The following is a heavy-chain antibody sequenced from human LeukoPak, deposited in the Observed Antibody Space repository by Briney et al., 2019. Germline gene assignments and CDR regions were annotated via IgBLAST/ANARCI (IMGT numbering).Heavy chain of an antibody. CDR1: GYTFTSYG. V-gene: IGHV1-18*01. J-gene: IGHJ4*02. Sequence: SSVTVSFTSSGYTFTSYGISWVRQAPGPGLEWMGWISTYNGNTKYEQNLQGRVTMITDTSTSTGYMELRTLRSDDTGVCYCARGFPPRKNYDTRGYYSYHFDYWGQGTLVTVSS. CDR3: ARGFPPRKNYDTRGYYSYHFDY. D-gene: IGHD3-22*01. CDR2: ISTYNGNT.